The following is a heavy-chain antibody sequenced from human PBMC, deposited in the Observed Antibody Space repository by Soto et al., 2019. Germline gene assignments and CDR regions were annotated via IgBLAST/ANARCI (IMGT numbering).Heavy chain of an antibody. J-gene: IGHJ4*02. V-gene: IGHV3-9*01. CDR3: VKDSAGSCCTFYLDY. D-gene: IGHD1-1*01. CDR1: GFTFDDYA. Sequence: EVQLVESGGGLVQPGRSLRLSCAASGFTFDDYAKHLVRQAPGKGLEWVSGISWNSGRIGYADSVKGRFTISRDNAKNSLFLQMSSLRVEDTSLYYCVKDSAGSCCTFYLDYWGQGALVTVSS. CDR2: ISWNSGRI.